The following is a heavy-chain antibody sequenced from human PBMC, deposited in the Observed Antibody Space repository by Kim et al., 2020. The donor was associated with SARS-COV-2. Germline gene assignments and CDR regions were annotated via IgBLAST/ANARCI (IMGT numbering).Heavy chain of an antibody. D-gene: IGHD2-2*02. CDR3: ARRWYCSSTSCYRNEYYFDY. CDR1: GYSFTSYW. V-gene: IGHV5-51*01. J-gene: IGHJ4*02. Sequence: GESLQISCKGSGYSFTSYWNGWVRQMPGKGLEWMGIIYPGDSDTRYSPSFQGQVTISADKSISTAYLQWSSLKASDTAMYYCARRWYCSSTSCYRNEYYFDYWGQGTLVTVSS. CDR2: IYPGDSDT.